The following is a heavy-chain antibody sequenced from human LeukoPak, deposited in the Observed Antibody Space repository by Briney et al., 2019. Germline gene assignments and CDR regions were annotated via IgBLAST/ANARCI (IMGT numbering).Heavy chain of an antibody. D-gene: IGHD2-15*01. CDR3: ARDQGGDCSGGSCYGYYGMDV. CDR1: GFTFNRNA. CDR2: VWYDGTNK. J-gene: IGHJ6*02. V-gene: IGHV3-33*01. Sequence: PGGSLRLSCAASGFTFNRNAMHWVRQAPGKGLEWVGLVWYDGTNKYYADSVKGRFTISRDNSKSTLYLQMNSLSAEDTAVYYCARDQGGDCSGGSCYGYYGMDVWGQGTTVTVSS.